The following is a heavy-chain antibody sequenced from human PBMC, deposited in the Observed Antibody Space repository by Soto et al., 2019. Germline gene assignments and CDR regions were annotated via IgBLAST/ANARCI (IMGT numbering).Heavy chain of an antibody. CDR3: AADTPTFGQGEFEY. CDR1: GYTFTSYG. Sequence: ASVKVSCKASGYTFTSYGIHWVRQAPGQRLEWMGWINAGNGNAKYSQKFQGRVTLTRDTSASTAYMELSSLNTEDTAVYYCAADTPTFGQGEFEYWGQGTQVTVSS. CDR2: INAGNGNA. D-gene: IGHD5-18*01. J-gene: IGHJ4*02. V-gene: IGHV1-3*01.